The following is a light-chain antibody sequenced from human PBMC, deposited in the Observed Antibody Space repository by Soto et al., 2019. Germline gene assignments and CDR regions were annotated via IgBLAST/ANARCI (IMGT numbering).Light chain of an antibody. CDR2: DVN. V-gene: IGLV2-18*02. CDR1: SSDVGRYNH. CDR3: SSYTTSGSSFVV. J-gene: IGLJ2*01. Sequence: QSALTQPPSVSGSPGQSVTISCTGTSSDVGRYNHVSWYQQPPRTAPKLMIYDVNNRPSGVPDRFSESKSGNTASLTISGLLAEDEADYYCSSYTTSGSSFVVFGGGTKLTVL.